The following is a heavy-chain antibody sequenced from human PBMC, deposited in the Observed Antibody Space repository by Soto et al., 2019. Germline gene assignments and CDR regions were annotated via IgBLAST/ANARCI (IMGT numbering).Heavy chain of an antibody. D-gene: IGHD3-16*01. V-gene: IGHV3-15*07. CDR1: GFTFSNAW. CDR2: IKSKTDGGTT. J-gene: IGHJ4*02. CDR3: TTDGDNRYDYVWGSYQDY. Sequence: EVQLVESGGGLVKPGGSLRLSCAASGFTFSNAWMNWVRQAPGKGLEWVGRIKSKTDGGTTDYAAPVKGRFTISRDDSKNTLYLQMNSLKTEDTAVYYCTTDGDNRYDYVWGSYQDYWGQGTLVTVSS.